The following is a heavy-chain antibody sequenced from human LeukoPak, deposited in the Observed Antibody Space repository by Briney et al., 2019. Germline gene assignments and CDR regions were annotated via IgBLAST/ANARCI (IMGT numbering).Heavy chain of an antibody. CDR1: GGSISSYY. V-gene: IGHV4-59*01. CDR3: ARDIVGVTRAFGY. CDR2: IYYSGNT. Sequence: SETLSLTCTVSGGSISSYYWSWIRQPPGKGREWIGYIYYSGNTNYNPSLKSRVTMSVDTSKNHFSLKLNSVTAADTAVYYCARDIVGVTRAFGYWGQGTLATVSS. D-gene: IGHD1-26*01. J-gene: IGHJ4*02.